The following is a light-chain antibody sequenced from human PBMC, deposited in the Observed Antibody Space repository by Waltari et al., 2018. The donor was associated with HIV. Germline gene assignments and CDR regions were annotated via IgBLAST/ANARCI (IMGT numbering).Light chain of an antibody. J-gene: IGLJ3*02. Sequence: QTVVTQEPSFSVSPGGTVTLTCGLSSGSVSTSYYPSWYQQTPGQAPRTLIPSTNTRSSGVPDRFSGSILGNKAALTITGAQEDDESDYYCVLYMGTGIWVFGGGTKLTVL. CDR1: SGSVSTSYY. CDR3: VLYMGTGIWV. CDR2: STN. V-gene: IGLV8-61*01.